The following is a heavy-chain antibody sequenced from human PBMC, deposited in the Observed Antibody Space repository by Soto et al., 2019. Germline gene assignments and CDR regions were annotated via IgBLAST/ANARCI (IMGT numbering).Heavy chain of an antibody. D-gene: IGHD3-10*01. CDR2: INTDGSST. CDR1: GFTFSSYW. V-gene: IGHV3-74*01. CDR3: ARSLFGRRDLAQISSYYSMDV. J-gene: IGHJ6*02. Sequence: EVQLVESGGGLVQPGGALRLSCAASGFTFSSYWIHWVRQAPGKGLVWVSRINTDGSSTTYADSVKGRFTISRDDAKNTLYLQMNSLRAEDTAVYHCARSLFGRRDLAQISSYYSMDVWGQGTTVTVSS.